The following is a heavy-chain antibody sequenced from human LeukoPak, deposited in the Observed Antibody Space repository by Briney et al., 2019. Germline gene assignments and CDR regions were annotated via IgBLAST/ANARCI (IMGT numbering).Heavy chain of an antibody. CDR3: AKDPNPFYDFWSGYK. CDR1: GFTFTGHT. D-gene: IGHD3-3*01. J-gene: IGHJ4*02. V-gene: IGHV3-23*01. Sequence: GGSLRLSCSASGFTFTGHTMTWLRQAPGKGLEWVSIIGGRDDRTYYADSVKGRFTISRDNSKNTLYLQMNSLRGEDTAVYYCAKDPNPFYDFWSGYKWGQGTLVTVSS. CDR2: IGGRDDRT.